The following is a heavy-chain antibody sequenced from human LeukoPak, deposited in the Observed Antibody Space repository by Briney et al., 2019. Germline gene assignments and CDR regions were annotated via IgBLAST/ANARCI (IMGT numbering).Heavy chain of an antibody. CDR1: GYTFTAYY. Sequence: ASVKVSCKASGYTFTAYYIHWIRQAPGHGLEWMGWINPKTGRTNYAQKFQGRGTMTKDTSITTVSMDLSSLTSDDTAVYFCARDPETYNGWFDPWGQGTLVTVSS. CDR3: ARDPETYNGWFDP. D-gene: IGHD1-1*01. J-gene: IGHJ5*02. CDR2: INPKTGRT. V-gene: IGHV1-2*02.